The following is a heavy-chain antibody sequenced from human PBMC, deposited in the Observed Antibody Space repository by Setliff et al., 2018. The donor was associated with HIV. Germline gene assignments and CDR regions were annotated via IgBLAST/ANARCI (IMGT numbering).Heavy chain of an antibody. CDR2: IYSDGST. D-gene: IGHD6-25*01. CDR1: GFTVSSSY. CDR3: ARVLPYNSALDN. V-gene: IGHV3-66*02. J-gene: IGHJ4*02. Sequence: GGSLRLSCEASGFTVSSSYMAWVRQAPGKGLEWVSTIYSDGSTYHRDSVKGRFTLSRDNSKNTVYLQVGSLRPDDTALYYCARVLPYNSALDNWGQGTLVTVSS.